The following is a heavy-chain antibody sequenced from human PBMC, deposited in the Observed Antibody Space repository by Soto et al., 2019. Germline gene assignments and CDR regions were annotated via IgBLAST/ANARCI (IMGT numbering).Heavy chain of an antibody. CDR1: GYTFTSYT. D-gene: IGHD4-17*01. CDR3: ARDLHGDPYY. CDR2: INPGNVNT. Sequence: ASVKVSCKASGYTFTSYTLHWVRQAPGQRLEWMGWINPGNVNTKYSQKFQGRVTITRDTSASTAYMELSSLTSEDTAVYYCARDLHGDPYYWGQGTLVTVSS. V-gene: IGHV1-3*01. J-gene: IGHJ4*02.